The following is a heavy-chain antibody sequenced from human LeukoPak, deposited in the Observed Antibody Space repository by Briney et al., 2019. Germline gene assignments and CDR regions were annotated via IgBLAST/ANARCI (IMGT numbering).Heavy chain of an antibody. CDR1: GGSISSSNW. CDR3: ARCPINVEMATISAFDI. J-gene: IGHJ3*02. Sequence: SGILSLTCAVSGGSISSSNWWSWVRQPPGKGLEWIGEIYHSGSTNYNPSLKSRVTISVDTSKNQFSLKLSSVTAADTAVYYCARCPINVEMATISAFDIWGQGTMVTVSS. CDR2: IYHSGST. D-gene: IGHD5-24*01. V-gene: IGHV4-4*02.